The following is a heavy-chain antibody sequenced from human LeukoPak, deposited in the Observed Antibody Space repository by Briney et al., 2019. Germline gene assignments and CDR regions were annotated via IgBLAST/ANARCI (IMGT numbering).Heavy chain of an antibody. V-gene: IGHV3-33*01. CDR1: GFTFSSYG. CDR2: ILNDGSQE. D-gene: IGHD3-10*01. J-gene: IGHJ4*02. CDR3: AREPHRWYYGSGSYFDY. Sequence: PGGSLRLSCAASGFTFSSYGMHWVRQAPGKGLEWVAVILNDGSQEKYADSVKGRFTISRDNSKNTLFLQMNSLRAEDTAVYYCAREPHRWYYGSGSYFDYWGQGTLVTVSS.